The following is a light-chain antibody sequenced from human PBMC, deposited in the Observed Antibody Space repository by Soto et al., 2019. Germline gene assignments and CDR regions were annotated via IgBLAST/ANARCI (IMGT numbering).Light chain of an antibody. CDR3: SSYTAITTTRV. J-gene: IGLJ2*01. CDR2: DVS. CDR1: SNYNL. Sequence: QSALTQPASVSGSPGQSITISCTGTSNYNLVSWYQQHPGKAPQLMIYDVSSRPSGVSHRFSGSKSGTTASLTISGLQAEDEAYYFCSSYTAITTTRVFGGGTKLTVL. V-gene: IGLV2-14*01.